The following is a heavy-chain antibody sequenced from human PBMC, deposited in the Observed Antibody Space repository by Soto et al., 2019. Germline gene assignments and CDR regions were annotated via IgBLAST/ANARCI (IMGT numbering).Heavy chain of an antibody. V-gene: IGHV3-23*01. CDR2: ISGSGGST. CDR3: AKEDLDPIAARPEGGDTNWFDP. Sequence: GGSLRLSCAASGFTFSSYAMSWVRQAPGKGLEWVSAISGSGGSTYYADSVKGRFTISRDNSKNTLYLQMNSLRAEDTAVYYCAKEDLDPIAARPEGGDTNWFDPWGQGTLVTVSS. J-gene: IGHJ5*02. CDR1: GFTFSSYA. D-gene: IGHD6-6*01.